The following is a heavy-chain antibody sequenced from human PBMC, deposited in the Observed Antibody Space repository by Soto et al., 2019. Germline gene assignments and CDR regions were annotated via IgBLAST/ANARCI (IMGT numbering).Heavy chain of an antibody. J-gene: IGHJ4*02. CDR2: ISGSGGT. Sequence: EVQLLESGGGLVQPGGSLRLSCAASGFTFSSYAMTWVRQAPGKGLEWVSAISGSGGTYYAESVKGRFTISRDNYKSTLYVQMNSLRGEDTAVYYCAKETRHGDVWSGHDYWGQGTLVTVSS. CDR3: AKETRHGDVWSGHDY. D-gene: IGHD3-3*01. V-gene: IGHV3-23*01. CDR1: GFTFSSYA.